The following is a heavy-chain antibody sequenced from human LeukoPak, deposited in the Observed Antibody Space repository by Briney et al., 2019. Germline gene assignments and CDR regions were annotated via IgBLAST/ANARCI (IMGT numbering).Heavy chain of an antibody. CDR2: IVVGSGNT. CDR1: GFTFTSSA. D-gene: IGHD3-3*01. J-gene: IGHJ6*03. V-gene: IGHV1-58*02. Sequence: SVKVSCKASGFTFTSSAMQWVRQARGQRLEWIGWIVVGSGNTNYAQKFQEKVTITRDMSTSTAYMALSSLRSEDTAVYYCAAADPSGYDFWSGPYYYYYMDVWGKGTTVTVSS. CDR3: AAADPSGYDFWSGPYYYYYMDV.